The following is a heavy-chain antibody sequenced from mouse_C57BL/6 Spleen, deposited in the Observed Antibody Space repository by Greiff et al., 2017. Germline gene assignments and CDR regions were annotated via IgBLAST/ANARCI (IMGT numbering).Heavy chain of an antibody. V-gene: IGHV7-3*01. Sequence: EVMLVESGGGLVQPGGSLSLSCAASGFTFTDYYMSWVRQPPGKALEWLGFIRNKANGYTTEYSASVKGRFTISRDNSQSILYLQRNALRAEDSATYYCARIYYGLYYYAMDYWGQGTSVTVSS. CDR2: IRNKANGYTT. D-gene: IGHD1-2*01. CDR3: ARIYYGLYYYAMDY. CDR1: GFTFTDYY. J-gene: IGHJ4*01.